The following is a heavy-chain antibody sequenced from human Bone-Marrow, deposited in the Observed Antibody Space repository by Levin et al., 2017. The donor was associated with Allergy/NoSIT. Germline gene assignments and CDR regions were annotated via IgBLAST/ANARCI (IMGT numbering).Heavy chain of an antibody. J-gene: IGHJ5*02. V-gene: IGHV1-69*01. D-gene: IGHD6-13*01. Sequence: KISCKASGGTFSSYAISWVRQAPGQGLEWMGGIIPIFGTANYAQKFQGRVTITADESTSTAYMELSSLRSEDTAVYYCARDPLQYSSSWYNWFDPWGQGTLVTVSS. CDR2: IIPIFGTA. CDR1: GGTFSSYA. CDR3: ARDPLQYSSSWYNWFDP.